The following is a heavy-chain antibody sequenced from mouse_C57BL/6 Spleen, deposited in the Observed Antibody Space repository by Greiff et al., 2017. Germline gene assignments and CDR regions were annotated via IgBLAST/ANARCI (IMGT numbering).Heavy chain of an antibody. D-gene: IGHD1-1*01. V-gene: IGHV5-17*01. J-gene: IGHJ2*01. CDR3: ATDLYYFGSSYNFDY. Sequence: EVQLVESGGGLVKPGGSLKLSCAASGFTFSDYGMHWVRQAPEKGLEWVAYISSGSSTIYYADTVKGGFTISRDNATNTPFLQMTSLRSEDTAMYYCATDLYYFGSSYNFDYWGQGTTLTVSS. CDR2: ISSGSSTI. CDR1: GFTFSDYG.